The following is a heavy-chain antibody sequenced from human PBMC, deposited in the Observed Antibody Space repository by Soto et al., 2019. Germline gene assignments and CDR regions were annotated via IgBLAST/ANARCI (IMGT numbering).Heavy chain of an antibody. D-gene: IGHD2-2*02. J-gene: IGHJ4*02. CDR2: ISYDGRVL. V-gene: IGHV3-30*04. Sequence: QVQMMESGGGVVQPGRSLRLSCAASEFSFSDFAMHWVRQAPGKGLEWVAVISYDGRVLYYADSVKGRFTISRDNSENTLYLQMSSLRAEDTAVYYCASALDCHTTTCYKGLDYWGQGTLVTVSS. CDR1: EFSFSDFA. CDR3: ASALDCHTTTCYKGLDY.